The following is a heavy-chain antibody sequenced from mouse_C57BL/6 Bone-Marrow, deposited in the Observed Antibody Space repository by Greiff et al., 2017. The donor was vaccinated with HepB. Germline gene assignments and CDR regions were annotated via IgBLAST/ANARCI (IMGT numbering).Heavy chain of an antibody. J-gene: IGHJ2*01. Sequence: VQLQQPGAELVMPGASVKLSCTASGYTFTSYWMHWVKQRPGQGLEWIGEIDTSDSYTNYNQKFKGKSTLTVDKSSSTAYMQLSSLTSEDSAVYYCARSGFPDYWGQGTTLTVSS. CDR1: GYTFTSYW. CDR2: IDTSDSYT. CDR3: ARSGFPDY. V-gene: IGHV1-69*01.